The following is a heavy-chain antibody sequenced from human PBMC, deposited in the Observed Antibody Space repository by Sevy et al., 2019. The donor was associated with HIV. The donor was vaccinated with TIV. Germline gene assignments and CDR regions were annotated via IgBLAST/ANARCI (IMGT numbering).Heavy chain of an antibody. D-gene: IGHD4-17*01. Sequence: GGSLRLSCEASGFTFSNFWMSWVRQAPGKGLEWVANVNQDGSQRYYVDSVRGRFTISRDNANNSLYLQMGSLTVEDTAIYYCARRDTVSWGQGTLVTVSS. CDR3: ARRDTVS. CDR1: GFTFSNFW. J-gene: IGHJ4*02. CDR2: VNQDGSQR. V-gene: IGHV3-7*01.